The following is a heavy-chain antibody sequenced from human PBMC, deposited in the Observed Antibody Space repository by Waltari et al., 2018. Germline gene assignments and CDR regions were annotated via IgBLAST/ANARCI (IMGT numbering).Heavy chain of an antibody. V-gene: IGHV4-61*09. CDR2: IYTSGST. J-gene: IGHJ6*02. CDR1: GGSISSGSYY. Sequence: QVQLQESGPGLVKPSQTLPLTCTVSGGSISSGSYYWSWIRQPAGKGLEWIGYIYTSGSTNYNPSLKSRVTISVDTSKNQFSLKLSSVTAADTAVYYCARDSYYYGMDVWGQGTTVTVSS. CDR3: ARDSYYYGMDV.